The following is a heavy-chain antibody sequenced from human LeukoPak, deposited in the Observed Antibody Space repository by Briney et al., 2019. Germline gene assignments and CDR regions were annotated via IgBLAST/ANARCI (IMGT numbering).Heavy chain of an antibody. CDR1: GGSISSHY. CDR3: ARGDSSGDHYYYMDV. D-gene: IGHD3-22*01. J-gene: IGHJ6*03. V-gene: IGHV4-59*11. CDR2: IYYSGST. Sequence: PSETLSLTCTVSGGSISSHYWSRIRQPPGKGLEWIGYIYYSGSTNYNPSLKSRVTISVDTSKNQFSLKLSSVTAADTAVYYCARGDSSGDHYYYMDVWGKGTTVTVSS.